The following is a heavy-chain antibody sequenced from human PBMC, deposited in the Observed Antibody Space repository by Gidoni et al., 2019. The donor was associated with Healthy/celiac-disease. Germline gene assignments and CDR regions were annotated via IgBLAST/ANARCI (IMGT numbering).Heavy chain of an antibody. D-gene: IGHD3-3*01. CDR3: AREAYDFWSGYLTERIQLPPL. Sequence: GGIIPIFGTANYAQKFQGRVTITADESTSTAYMELSSLRSEDTAVYYCAREAYDFWSGYLTERIQLPPLWGQGTLVTVSS. V-gene: IGHV1-69*01. CDR2: IIPIFGTA. J-gene: IGHJ4*02.